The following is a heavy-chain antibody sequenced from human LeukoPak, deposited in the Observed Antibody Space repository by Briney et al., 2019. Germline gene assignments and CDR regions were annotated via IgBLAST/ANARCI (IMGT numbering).Heavy chain of an antibody. CDR1: GYTFTSYS. CDR3: ARGGLRFYGAHFDY. J-gene: IGHJ4*02. D-gene: IGHD4-17*01. V-gene: IGHV1-8*02. Sequence: ASVKVPCKASGYTFTSYSISWVRQAPGQGLEWMGWMNPNSGNTGYAQKFQGRVTMTRNTSISTAYMELSSLRSEDTAVYYCARGGLRFYGAHFDYWGQGTLVTVSS. CDR2: MNPNSGNT.